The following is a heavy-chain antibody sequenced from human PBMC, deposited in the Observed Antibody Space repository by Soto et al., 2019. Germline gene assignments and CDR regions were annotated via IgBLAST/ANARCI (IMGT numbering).Heavy chain of an antibody. CDR3: ARGGVKWFGELANWFDP. Sequence: GASVKVSCKASGYTFTSYAMHWVRQAPGQRLGWMGWINAGNGNTKYSQKFQGRVTITRDTSASTAYMELSSLRSEDTAEYYCARGGVKWFGELANWFDPWGQGTLVTVSS. V-gene: IGHV1-3*01. J-gene: IGHJ5*02. D-gene: IGHD3-10*01. CDR1: GYTFTSYA. CDR2: INAGNGNT.